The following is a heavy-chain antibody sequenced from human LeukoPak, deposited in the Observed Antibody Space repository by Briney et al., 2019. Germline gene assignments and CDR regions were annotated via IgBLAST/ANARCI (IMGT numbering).Heavy chain of an antibody. Sequence: SETLSLTCTVSGGSISSSSYYWGWIRQPPGKGLEWIGSIYYSGSTYYNPSLKTRGTLSVDTSKNQFSLKLSAVTAADTAVYYCARRNPSRIFGVRGAFDTWGQGRMVTVSS. D-gene: IGHD3-3*02. CDR1: GGSISSSSYY. CDR3: ARRNPSRIFGVRGAFDT. J-gene: IGHJ3*02. CDR2: IYYSGST. V-gene: IGHV4-39*01.